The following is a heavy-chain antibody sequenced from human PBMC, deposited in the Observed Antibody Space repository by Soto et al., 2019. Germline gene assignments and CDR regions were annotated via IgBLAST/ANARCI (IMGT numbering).Heavy chain of an antibody. D-gene: IGHD3-22*01. J-gene: IGHJ1*01. CDR3: ARDTFSGDSSGPHY. Sequence: GESLRVSCKGSGYSFSRYWIAWVRQTPGKGLEWMGLIYPGDSDTRYSPSFQGQVTISADKSITTAYLQWSSLKASDTAIYYCARDTFSGDSSGPHYWGQCTRVTGSS. V-gene: IGHV5-51*01. CDR2: IYPGDSDT. CDR1: GYSFSRYW.